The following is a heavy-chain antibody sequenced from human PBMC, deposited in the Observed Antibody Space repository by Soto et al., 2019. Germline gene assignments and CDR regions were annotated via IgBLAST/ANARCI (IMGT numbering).Heavy chain of an antibody. J-gene: IGHJ6*02. D-gene: IGHD3-16*01. CDR3: AMVDVYVTPSPQDV. V-gene: IGHV1-18*01. CDR1: GYTFTRYG. Sequence: QVQLVQSGAEVKNPGASVKVSCKASGYTFTRYGIGWARQAPGQGLEWMGWINTYNVNTNYAQNVQGRVTLTTDTSTCTAYMELRSLRSNDTAIYYCAMVDVYVTPSPQDVWGQGTTVIVSS. CDR2: INTYNVNT.